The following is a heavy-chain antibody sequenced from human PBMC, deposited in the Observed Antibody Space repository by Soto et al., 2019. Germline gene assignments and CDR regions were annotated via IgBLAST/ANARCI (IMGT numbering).Heavy chain of an antibody. J-gene: IGHJ4*02. CDR2: IKSKTDGGTT. D-gene: IGHD3-16*01. CDR3: TRVNWGKLDY. Sequence: EVQLVESGGGLVEPGGSLRLSCAASGFTLSNAWMSWVRQAPGKGLEWVGRIKSKTDGGTTEYAAPVRGRFTITRDDSKNTLDLQMSSLKTEDTARYYCTRVNWGKLDYWGQGTLATVSS. V-gene: IGHV3-15*01. CDR1: GFTLSNAW.